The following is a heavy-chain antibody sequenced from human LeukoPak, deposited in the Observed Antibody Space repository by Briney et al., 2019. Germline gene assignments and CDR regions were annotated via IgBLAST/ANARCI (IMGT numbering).Heavy chain of an antibody. CDR1: SGSFSGYY. V-gene: IGHV4-34*01. D-gene: IGHD5-18*01. J-gene: IGHJ4*02. CDR3: ARGGPVGYSYGYFDY. CDR2: INHSGST. Sequence: SETLSLTCAVYSGSFSGYYWSWIRQPPGKGLEWIGEINHSGSTNYNPSLKSRVTISVDTSKNQFSLKLSSVTAADTAVYYCARGGPVGYSYGYFDYWGQGTLVTVSS.